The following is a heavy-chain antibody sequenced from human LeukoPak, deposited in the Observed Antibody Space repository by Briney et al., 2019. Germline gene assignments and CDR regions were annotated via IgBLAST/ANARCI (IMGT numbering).Heavy chain of an antibody. CDR3: AKDLVPEGRGRLGVY. CDR2: ISGSGGST. V-gene: IGHV3-23*01. CDR1: GFTVSSNY. D-gene: IGHD2-8*01. Sequence: PGGSLRLSCAASGFTVSSNYMSWVRQAPGKGLEWVSAISGSGGSTYYADSVKGRFTISRDNSKNTLYLQMNSLRAEDTAVYYCAKDLVPEGRGRLGVYWGQGTLVTVSS. J-gene: IGHJ4*02.